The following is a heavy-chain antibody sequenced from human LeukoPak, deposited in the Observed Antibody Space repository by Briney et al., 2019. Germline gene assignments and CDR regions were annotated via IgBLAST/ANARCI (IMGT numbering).Heavy chain of an antibody. Sequence: PGGSLRLSCAASGFTFSSYGIHWVRQAPGKGLEWVAFIRYDGSNKYYADSVKGRFTISRDNSKNTLYLQMNSLRAEDTAAYYCAKGPTTVRSFDSWGQGTLVTVSS. CDR3: AKGPTTVRSFDS. CDR1: GFTFSSYG. V-gene: IGHV3-30*02. D-gene: IGHD4-17*01. J-gene: IGHJ5*01. CDR2: IRYDGSNK.